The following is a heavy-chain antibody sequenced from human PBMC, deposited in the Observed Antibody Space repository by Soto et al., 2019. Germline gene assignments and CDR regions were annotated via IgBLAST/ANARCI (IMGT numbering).Heavy chain of an antibody. CDR2: ISAYNGNT. Sequence: QVQLVQSGADVKQPGAAVKVSCKASGYTFTSYGISWVRQAPGQGREWMGWISAYNGNTTYAQKLQGRVTMTTDKSWSTAYMELRSLRSDDTAVYYCARNHRLWFGELSWFDTWGQGTLVTVSS. CDR1: GYTFTSYG. V-gene: IGHV1-18*01. J-gene: IGHJ5*02. D-gene: IGHD3-10*01. CDR3: ARNHRLWFGELSWFDT.